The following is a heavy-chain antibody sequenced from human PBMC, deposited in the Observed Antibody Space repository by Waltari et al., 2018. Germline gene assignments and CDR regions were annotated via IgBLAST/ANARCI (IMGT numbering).Heavy chain of an antibody. Sequence: QVQLVLSGAEVKRPGASVKVSCKTSGYPFTAYHLHWVRQAPGEGLEWMGWVNPDTGCTYCAQKLQDRVTMTRDTSTSTAYMDLNRLTSDDTAVYFCASYSSSVFPLDAFQSWGQGTMVTVSS. CDR3: ASYSSSVFPLDAFQS. J-gene: IGHJ3*02. CDR2: VNPDTGCT. CDR1: GYPFTAYH. V-gene: IGHV1-2*02. D-gene: IGHD2-2*01.